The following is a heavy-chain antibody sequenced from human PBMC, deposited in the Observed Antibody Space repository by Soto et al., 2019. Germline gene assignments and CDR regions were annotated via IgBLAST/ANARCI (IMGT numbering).Heavy chain of an antibody. V-gene: IGHV3-11*01. D-gene: IGHD2-2*02. CDR2: ISSSGSTI. Sequence: GSLRLSCAASGFTFSDYYMSWIRQAPGKGLEWVSYISSSGSTIYYADSVKGRFTISRDNAKNSLYLQMNSLRAEDTAVYYCARSRCSSTSCYIPRYYFDYWGQGTLVTVSS. CDR1: GFTFSDYY. CDR3: ARSRCSSTSCYIPRYYFDY. J-gene: IGHJ4*02.